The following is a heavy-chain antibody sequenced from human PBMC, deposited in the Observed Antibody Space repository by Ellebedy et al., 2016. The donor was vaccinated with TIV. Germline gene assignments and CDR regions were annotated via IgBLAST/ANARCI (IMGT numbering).Heavy chain of an antibody. V-gene: IGHV3-74*01. CDR1: GFTFSIFW. CDR3: VRGLRWADFDH. J-gene: IGHJ4*02. CDR2: ISPDGSTT. D-gene: IGHD4-23*01. Sequence: GGSLRLSXAASGFTFSIFWMDWVRQAPGKGLVWVSRISPDGSTTNYADSVKGRFTISRDNAESTLYLQMNSLRVEDMSVYYCVRGLRWADFDHWGQGILVTVSS.